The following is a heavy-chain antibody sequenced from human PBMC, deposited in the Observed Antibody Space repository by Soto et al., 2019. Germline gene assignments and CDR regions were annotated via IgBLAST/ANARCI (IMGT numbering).Heavy chain of an antibody. J-gene: IGHJ6*02. V-gene: IGHV3-23*01. CDR3: ARDMSGGTYNYYYGMDV. CDR2: ISGSGSPT. Sequence: GGSLRLSCAASGFSFSSYAMTWVRQAPGRGLEWVSAISGSGSPTYYADSVKGRFTISRDNSKNTLYLQMNSLRADDTAVYYCARDMSGGTYNYYYGMDVWGQGTTVNVS. CDR1: GFSFSSYA. D-gene: IGHD1-26*01.